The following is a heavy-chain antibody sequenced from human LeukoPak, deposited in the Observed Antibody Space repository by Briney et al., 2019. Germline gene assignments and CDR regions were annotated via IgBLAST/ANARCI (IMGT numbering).Heavy chain of an antibody. CDR2: ISGSGGST. CDR3: AKDISGYDLDYYYYYMDV. CDR1: RFTLSSYE. J-gene: IGHJ6*03. V-gene: IGHV3-23*01. D-gene: IGHD5-12*01. Sequence: GGSLRLSCMVSRFTLSSYEMSWIRQAPGKGLEWVSAISGSGGSTYYADSVKGRFTISRENSKNTLYLQMNSLRAEDTAVYYCAKDISGYDLDYYYYYMDVWGKGTTVTISS.